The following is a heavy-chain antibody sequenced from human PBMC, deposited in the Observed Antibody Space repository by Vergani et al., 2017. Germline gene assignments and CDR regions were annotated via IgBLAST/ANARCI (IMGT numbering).Heavy chain of an antibody. CDR1: GFTFRSNG. D-gene: IGHD2-15*01. V-gene: IGHV3-30*02. CDR2: IRSDESRR. J-gene: IGHJ4*02. Sequence: QMQVKESGGGVIQPGGSLRLSCSASGFTFRSNGMHWVRQAPGKGLEWVAFIRSDESRRYYGDSMEGTFTISRDNSKNTLYLQMKSLRPEDTAVYYCAKEGGGYCSGGTCYPEYWGQGTLVIVSS. CDR3: AKEGGGYCSGGTCYPEY.